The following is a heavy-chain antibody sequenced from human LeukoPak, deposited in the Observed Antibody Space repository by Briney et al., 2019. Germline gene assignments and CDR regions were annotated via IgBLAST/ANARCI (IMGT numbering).Heavy chain of an antibody. J-gene: IGHJ5*02. CDR1: GYSFTSYW. CDR3: ARQYMVRGVARWFDP. Sequence: GESLKFSFKGSGYSFTSYWIGWVRQMPGKGLEWMGIIYPGDSDTRYSPAFQGQGTISADKSISTAYLQWSSLKASDPAMYYCARQYMVRGVARWFDPWGQGTLVTVSS. V-gene: IGHV5-51*01. CDR2: IYPGDSDT. D-gene: IGHD3-10*01.